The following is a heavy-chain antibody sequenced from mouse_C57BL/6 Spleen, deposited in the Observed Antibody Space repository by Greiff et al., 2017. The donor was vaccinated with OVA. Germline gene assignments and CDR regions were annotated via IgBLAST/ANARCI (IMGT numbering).Heavy chain of an antibody. CDR3: AKKDYGYAMDY. CDR1: GFSLTSYC. Sequence: VQRVESGPGLVQPSQSLSITCTVSGFSLTSYCVHWVRQSPGKGLEWLGVIWRGGSADYNADFMSRLTITKDNSKSQVFCKMNSLQADDTAIDYWAKKDYGYAMDYWGQGTSVTVSS. CDR2: IWRGGSA. D-gene: IGHD1-1*01. J-gene: IGHJ4*01. V-gene: IGHV2-5*01.